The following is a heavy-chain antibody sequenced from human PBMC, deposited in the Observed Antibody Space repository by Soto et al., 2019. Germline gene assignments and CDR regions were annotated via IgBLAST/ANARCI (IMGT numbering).Heavy chain of an antibody. CDR3: ARQGNQLLSYYYYGMDV. CDR2: IYYSGST. Sequence: SETLSPTCTVSGGSISSSSYYWGWIRQPPGKGLEWIGSIYYSGSTYYNPSLKSRVTISVDTSKNQFSLKLSSVTAADTAVYYCARQGNQLLSYYYYGMDVWGQGTTVTVSS. V-gene: IGHV4-39*01. D-gene: IGHD2-2*01. J-gene: IGHJ6*02. CDR1: GGSISSSSYY.